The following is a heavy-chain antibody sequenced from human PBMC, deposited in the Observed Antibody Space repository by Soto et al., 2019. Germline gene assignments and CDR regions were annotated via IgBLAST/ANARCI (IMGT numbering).Heavy chain of an antibody. J-gene: IGHJ5*02. D-gene: IGHD3-22*01. Sequence: PSETLSLTCTVSGFSVNRGEYDWAWMRQPPGKGLEWIGSVYYSGGTHQNPSQSRFIISIDTAKNQISLRLKSVTAADTAVYYCARHFRSYSGGYHWFGPWGQGTLVTVYS. CDR3: ARHFRSYSGGYHWFGP. CDR1: GFSVNRGEYD. V-gene: IGHV4-39*01. CDR2: VYYSGGT.